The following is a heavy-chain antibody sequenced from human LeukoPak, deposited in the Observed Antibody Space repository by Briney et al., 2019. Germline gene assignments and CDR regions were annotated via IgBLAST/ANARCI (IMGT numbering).Heavy chain of an antibody. CDR1: GFTFSSYW. J-gene: IGHJ4*02. D-gene: IGHD3-22*01. Sequence: GGSLRLSCAASGFTFSSYWMHWVRQAPGKGLVWVSRINSDESSTSYADSVKGRFTISRDNAKNTLYLQMNSLRAEDTAVYYCARAGYYDSSGYYPFDYWGQGTLVTVSS. CDR3: ARAGYYDSSGYYPFDY. CDR2: INSDESST. V-gene: IGHV3-74*01.